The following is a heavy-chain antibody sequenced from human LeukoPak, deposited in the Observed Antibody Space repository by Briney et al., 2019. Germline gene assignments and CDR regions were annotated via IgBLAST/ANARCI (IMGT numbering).Heavy chain of an antibody. CDR2: IYTSGST. Sequence: PSETLSLTCNVSGASISSYYWSWIRQPAGKGLEWIGRIYTSGSTNYNPSLKSRVTMSVDTSKNQVSLKLSSVTAADTAVYYCAXXXXXSTSCYRARSGWFDPWGQGTLVTVSS. CDR3: AXXXXXSTSCYRARSGWFDP. D-gene: IGHD2-2*01. V-gene: IGHV4-4*07. CDR1: GASISSYY. J-gene: IGHJ5*02.